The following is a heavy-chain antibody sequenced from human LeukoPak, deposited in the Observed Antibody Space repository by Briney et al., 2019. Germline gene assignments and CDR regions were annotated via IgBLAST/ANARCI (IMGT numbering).Heavy chain of an antibody. V-gene: IGHV4-4*07. CDR3: VRSVAVAGKEFDS. CDR2: TYPSGST. D-gene: IGHD6-13*01. J-gene: IGHJ4*02. CDR1: GDSISSYY. Sequence: SETLSLTCTVSGDSISSYYWSWLRQPAGKGLEWIGRTYPSGSTEYNPSLKSRVTMSIDTSKKQFSLKLSSVAGADTAVYYCVRSVAVAGKEFDSWGRGTLVTVSS.